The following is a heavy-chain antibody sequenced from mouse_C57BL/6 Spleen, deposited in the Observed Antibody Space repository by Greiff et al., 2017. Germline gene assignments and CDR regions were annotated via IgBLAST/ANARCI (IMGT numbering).Heavy chain of an antibody. D-gene: IGHD1-1*01. J-gene: IGHJ2*01. CDR2: IHPNSGST. CDR1: GYTFTSYW. CDR3: ARSGMDYYGRPYFDY. Sequence: QVQLQQPGAELVKPGASVKLSCKASGYTFTSYWMHWVKQRPGQGLEWIGMIHPNSGSTNYNEKFKSKATLTVDKSSSTAYMQLSSLTSEDSAVYYCARSGMDYYGRPYFDYWGQGTTLTVSS. V-gene: IGHV1-64*01.